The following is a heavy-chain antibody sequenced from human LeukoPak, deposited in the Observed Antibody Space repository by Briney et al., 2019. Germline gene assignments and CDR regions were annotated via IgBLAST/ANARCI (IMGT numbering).Heavy chain of an antibody. Sequence: GASVKVSCKASGYTFTSYDINWVRQATGQGLEWMGWMNPNSGDTGYAQKFQGRVTMTRNTSISTAYMELSSLRSEDTAVYYCARDTAAQGPAIDYDYWGREPWSPSPQ. D-gene: IGHD2-2*01. V-gene: IGHV1-8*01. CDR1: GYTFTSYD. CDR3: ARDTAAQGPAIDYDY. CDR2: MNPNSGDT. J-gene: IGHJ4*02.